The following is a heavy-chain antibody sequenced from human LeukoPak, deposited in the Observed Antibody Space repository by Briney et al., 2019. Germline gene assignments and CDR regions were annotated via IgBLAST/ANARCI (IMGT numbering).Heavy chain of an antibody. CDR2: IYYSGST. CDR1: GGSISSYY. J-gene: IGHJ5*02. D-gene: IGHD1-1*01. CDR3: ATLGPTTGNR. Sequence: PSETLSLTCTVSGGSISSYYWSRIRQPPGKGLEWIGYIYYSGSTNYNPSLKSRVTISVDTSKNQFSLKLSSVTAADTAVYYCATLGPTTGNRWGQGTLVTVSS. V-gene: IGHV4-59*01.